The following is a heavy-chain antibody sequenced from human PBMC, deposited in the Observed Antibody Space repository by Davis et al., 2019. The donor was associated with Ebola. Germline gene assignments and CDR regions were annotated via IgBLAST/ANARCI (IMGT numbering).Heavy chain of an antibody. V-gene: IGHV4-59*08. J-gene: IGHJ3*02. D-gene: IGHD3-22*01. CDR3: ARHAPYYYDSSGYYITDAFDI. CDR1: GGSISGYY. CDR2: VYNSGTT. Sequence: MPSETLSLTCSVSGGSISGYYWSWIRQSPGKGLEWIGYVYNSGTTYYSPSLKSRLTISVDTSKNQFTLKLSSVTAADTAVYYCARHAPYYYDSSGYYITDAFDIWGQGTMVTVSS.